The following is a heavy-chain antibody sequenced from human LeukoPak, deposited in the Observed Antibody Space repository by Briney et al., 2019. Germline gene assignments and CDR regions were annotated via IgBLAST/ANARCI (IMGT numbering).Heavy chain of an antibody. CDR3: ARGRPPPGRFLPRYYYYGMDV. CDR1: GGSFSGYY. Sequence: SETLSLTCAVHGGSFSGYYWSWIRQPPGKGLEWIGEINHSGSTNYNPSLKSRVTISVDTSKNQFSLKLSSVTAADTAVYYCARGRPPPGRFLPRYYYYGMDVWGQGTTVTVSS. CDR2: INHSGST. V-gene: IGHV4-34*01. J-gene: IGHJ6*02. D-gene: IGHD3-3*01.